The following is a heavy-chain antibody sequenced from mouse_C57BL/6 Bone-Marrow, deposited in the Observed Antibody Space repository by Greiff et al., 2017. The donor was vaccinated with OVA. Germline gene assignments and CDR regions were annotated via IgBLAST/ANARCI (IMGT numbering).Heavy chain of an antibody. D-gene: IGHD2-5*01. CDR1: GYSITSGYY. CDR3: AREGNYYSNYDY. J-gene: IGHJ2*01. CDR2: ISYDGSN. V-gene: IGHV3-6*01. Sequence: VQLQQSGPGLVKPSQSLSLTCSVTGYSITSGYYWNWIRQFPGNKLEWMGYISYDGSNNYNPSLKNRISITRDTSKNQFFLKLNSVTTEDTATYYCAREGNYYSNYDYWGQGTTLTVSS.